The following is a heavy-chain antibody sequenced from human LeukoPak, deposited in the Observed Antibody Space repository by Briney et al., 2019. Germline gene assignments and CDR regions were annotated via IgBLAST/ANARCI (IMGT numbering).Heavy chain of an antibody. V-gene: IGHV4-4*07. Sequence: PSETLSLTCTVSGGSISSYYWSWIRQPAGKGLEWIGRIYTSVSTNYNPSLKSRVTMSVDTSKNQFSLKLSSEAAADTAVYYCARDWAMEYAFDIWGQGTMVTVSS. CDR3: ARDWAMEYAFDI. D-gene: IGHD3-3*01. CDR2: IYTSVST. CDR1: GGSISSYY. J-gene: IGHJ3*02.